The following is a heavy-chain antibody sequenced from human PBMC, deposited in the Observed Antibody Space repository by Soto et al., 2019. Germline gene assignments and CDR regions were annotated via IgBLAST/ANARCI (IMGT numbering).Heavy chain of an antibody. CDR3: ARYPRLDD. CDR2: INHSGST. V-gene: IGHV4-34*01. CDR1: GGSFSGYY. Sequence: SETLSLTCAVYGGSFSGYYWSWVRQPPGKGLEWIGEINHSGSTNYNPSLESRVTISVDTSKNQFSLNLSDVTAADTGVYYCARYPRLDDWGQGTLVTVSS. J-gene: IGHJ4*02.